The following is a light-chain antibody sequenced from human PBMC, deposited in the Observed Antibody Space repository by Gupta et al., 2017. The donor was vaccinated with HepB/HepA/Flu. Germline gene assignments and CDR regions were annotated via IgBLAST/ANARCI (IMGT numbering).Light chain of an antibody. J-gene: IGLJ2*01. CDR1: SSDVGGYNY. CDR2: DVN. V-gene: IGLV2-14*01. Sequence: QSALTQPASVSGSPGQSITISCTGTSSDVGGYNYVSWYQQHPGKAPKLMIYDVNNRPSGVSNRFSGCKSGNTASLTISGLQAEDEADYYCSSYTSSSTPVVFGGGTKLTVL. CDR3: SSYTSSSTPVV.